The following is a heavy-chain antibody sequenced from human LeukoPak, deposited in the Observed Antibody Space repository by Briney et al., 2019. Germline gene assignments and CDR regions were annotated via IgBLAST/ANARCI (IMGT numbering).Heavy chain of an antibody. J-gene: IGHJ3*02. V-gene: IGHV3-23*01. CDR3: AKDVKVVVTEAFDI. CDR1: GFTFSNYA. D-gene: IGHD2-21*02. Sequence: PGGSLRLSCAASGFTFSNYAMSWVRQAPGKGLEWVSAISGSGGSTYYADSVKGRFTISRDNSKNTLCLQMNSLRAEGTAVYYCAKDVKVVVTEAFDIWGQGTMVTVSS. CDR2: ISGSGGST.